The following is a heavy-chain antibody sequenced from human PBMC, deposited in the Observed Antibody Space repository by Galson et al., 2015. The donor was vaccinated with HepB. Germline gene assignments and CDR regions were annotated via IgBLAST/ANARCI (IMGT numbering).Heavy chain of an antibody. CDR2: IWYDGSNK. J-gene: IGHJ6*02. CDR3: ARNGYCSSTSCSPGYYGMDV. D-gene: IGHD2-2*03. CDR1: GFTFSSYG. Sequence: SLRLSCAASGFTFSSYGMHWVRQAPGKGLEWVAVIWYDGSNKYYADSVKGRFTISRDNSKNTLYLQMNSLRAEDTAVYYCARNGYCSSTSCSPGYYGMDVWGQGTTVTVSS. V-gene: IGHV3-33*01.